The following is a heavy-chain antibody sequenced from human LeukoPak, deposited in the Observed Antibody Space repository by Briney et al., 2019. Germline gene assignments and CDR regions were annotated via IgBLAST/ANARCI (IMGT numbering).Heavy chain of an antibody. CDR3: ARCRIAAGSIWEDY. J-gene: IGHJ4*02. Sequence: PSETLSLTCTVSGGSISSGGYYWSWIRQHPGRGLEWIGYIYYSGSTSYNPSLKSRVTISVDTSKNQFSLKLSSVTAADTAMYYCARCRIAAGSIWEDYWGQGTLVTVSS. CDR2: IYYSGST. D-gene: IGHD6-13*01. CDR1: GGSISSGGYY. V-gene: IGHV4-31*03.